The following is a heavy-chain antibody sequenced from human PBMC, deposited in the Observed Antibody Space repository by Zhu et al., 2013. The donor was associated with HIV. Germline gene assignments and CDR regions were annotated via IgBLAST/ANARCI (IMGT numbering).Heavy chain of an antibody. CDR1: GGTFSSYA. D-gene: IGHD3-22*01. V-gene: IGHV1-69*01. Sequence: QVQLVQSGAEVKKPGSSVKVSCKASGGTFSSYAISWVRQAPGQGLEWMGGIIPIFGTANYAQKFQGRVTITADESTSTAYMELSSLRSEDTAVYYCARPRSSGYHYAFDYWGQGTLVTVSS. CDR2: IIPIFGTA. J-gene: IGHJ4*02. CDR3: ARPRSSGYHYAFDY.